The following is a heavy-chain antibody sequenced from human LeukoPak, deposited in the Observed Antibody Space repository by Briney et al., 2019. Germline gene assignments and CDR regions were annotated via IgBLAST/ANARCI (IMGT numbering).Heavy chain of an antibody. V-gene: IGHV3-7*03. Sequence: PGGSLRLSCAASGFPFSNYWMSWVRQAPGKGLEWVANIKRDGSEKYCVDSVKGRFTISRDNARNSLYLQMNSLRVEDTAVYYCARINDFWSGPTLDVWGQGTTVTVSS. D-gene: IGHD3-3*01. CDR2: IKRDGSEK. CDR3: ARINDFWSGPTLDV. CDR1: GFPFSNYW. J-gene: IGHJ6*02.